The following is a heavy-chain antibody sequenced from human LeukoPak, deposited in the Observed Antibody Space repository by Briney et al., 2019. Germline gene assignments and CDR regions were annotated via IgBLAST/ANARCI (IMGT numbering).Heavy chain of an antibody. CDR3: ARIAAAGTIFDY. J-gene: IGHJ4*02. CDR1: GFTFGDYA. V-gene: IGHV3-49*04. Sequence: GGSLRLSCTASGFTFGDYAMSWVRQAPGKGLEWVGFIRSKAYGGTTEYAASVKGRFTTSRDDSKSIAYLQMNSLKTEDTAVYYCARIAAAGTIFDYWGQGTLVTVSS. CDR2: IRSKAYGGTT. D-gene: IGHD6-13*01.